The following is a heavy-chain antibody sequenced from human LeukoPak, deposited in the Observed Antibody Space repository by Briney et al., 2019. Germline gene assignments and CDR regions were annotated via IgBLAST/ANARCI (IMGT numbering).Heavy chain of an antibody. J-gene: IGHJ4*02. CDR3: ARGLRIAARQTLSSSPGDY. CDR2: INPSGGST. V-gene: IGHV1-46*01. D-gene: IGHD6-6*01. CDR1: GYTFTRYY. Sequence: ASVKVSCKASGYTFTRYYMHWVRQAPAQGLEWMGIINPSGGSTSYAQKFQGRVTMTRNMSTSTVYMELSSLRSEDTAVYYCARGLRIAARQTLSSSPGDYWGKGTLVSVSS.